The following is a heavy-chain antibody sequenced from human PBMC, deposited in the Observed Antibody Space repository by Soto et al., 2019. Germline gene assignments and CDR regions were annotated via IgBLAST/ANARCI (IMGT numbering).Heavy chain of an antibody. CDR3: ARDRGSGMYYYYGMDV. V-gene: IGHV3-33*01. Sequence: QVQLVESGGGVVQPGRSLRLSCAASGFSLSNYAMQWVRQAPGKGLEWVAVIWYDGSNKYYADSVKGRFTISRDNSQNTLDLQMNSLRAEDTAVYYCARDRGSGMYYYYGMDVWGQGTTVTVSS. CDR1: GFSLSNYA. D-gene: IGHD3-10*01. J-gene: IGHJ6*02. CDR2: IWYDGSNK.